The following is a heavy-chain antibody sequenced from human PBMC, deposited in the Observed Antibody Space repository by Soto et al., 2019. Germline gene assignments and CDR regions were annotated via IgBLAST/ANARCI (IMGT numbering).Heavy chain of an antibody. D-gene: IGHD2-21*01. Sequence: SETLSLTCAVSGDPVSGGGHSWSWIRQPPGKGLEWIGYIYHNGDTHYDSSLKSRVSISVDMSKNQFSLRLSSVTAADTAVYYCARGGNSGPFDYWGQGTPVTVSS. CDR2: IYHNGDT. CDR1: GDPVSGGGHS. V-gene: IGHV4-30-2*01. J-gene: IGHJ4*02. CDR3: ARGGNSGPFDY.